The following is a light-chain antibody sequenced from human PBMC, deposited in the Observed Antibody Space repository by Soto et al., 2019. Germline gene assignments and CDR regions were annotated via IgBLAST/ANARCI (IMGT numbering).Light chain of an antibody. CDR1: SSDIGNNF. Sequence: QSVLTQSPSVSAAAGQRVTISCSGSSSDIGNNFVSWYQQFPGTAPRVLIYGNDKRPSGIPDRFSAFTSATSATLVITGLQTVDEAEYYCGAWDSSLSAQYVFGTGTKLTVL. V-gene: IGLV1-51*01. J-gene: IGLJ1*01. CDR2: GND. CDR3: GAWDSSLSAQYV.